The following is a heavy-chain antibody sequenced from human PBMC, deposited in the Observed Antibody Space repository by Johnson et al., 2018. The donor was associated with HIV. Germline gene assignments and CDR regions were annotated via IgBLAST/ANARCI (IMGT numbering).Heavy chain of an antibody. Sequence: VQLVESGGGLVQPGGSLRLSCAASGFTFSSYWMSWVRQAPGQGLVWVASIKQDGSRRYFVDSVKGRFTITRDNARNSLYLQMNTLRAEDTAVYSSGRDRSGYCYLADAFDFWGQGTMVTVSS. V-gene: IGHV3-7*03. J-gene: IGHJ3*01. CDR3: GRDRSGYCYLADAFDF. CDR2: IKQDGSRR. CDR1: GFTFSSYW. D-gene: IGHD3-22*01.